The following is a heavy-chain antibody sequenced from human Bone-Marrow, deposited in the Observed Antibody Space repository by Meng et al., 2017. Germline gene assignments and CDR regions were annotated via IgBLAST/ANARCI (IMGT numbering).Heavy chain of an antibody. V-gene: IGHV4-31*03. D-gene: IGHD4-17*01. CDR3: ASLYGDSSVWYLDL. CDR2: IYYSGST. Sequence: VQLTTWGPGLVKPSQTLSLTCTVSGGSISSGNHYWSWIRQHPGKGLEYIGYIYYSGSTYYNPSLKSRVIISVDTSKNQFSLRLNSVTAADTAVYYCASLYGDSSVWYLDLWGRGTLVTVSS. J-gene: IGHJ2*01. CDR1: GGSISSGNHY.